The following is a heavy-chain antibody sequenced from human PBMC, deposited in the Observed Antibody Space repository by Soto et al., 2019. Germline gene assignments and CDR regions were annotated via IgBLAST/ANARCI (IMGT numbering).Heavy chain of an antibody. Sequence: EVQLVESGGGLVQPGGSLRLSCAASGFTFSSYAMTWVRQAPGKGLEWVSGVSGTGGSAYYADSVKGRFTISRDKPTNTLYLHMNSLRAEDTAVYYCARGSAYSDYDLEYWGQGTLVTVSS. D-gene: IGHD4-17*01. V-gene: IGHV3-23*04. CDR2: VSGTGGSA. CDR1: GFTFSSYA. J-gene: IGHJ4*02. CDR3: ARGSAYSDYDLEY.